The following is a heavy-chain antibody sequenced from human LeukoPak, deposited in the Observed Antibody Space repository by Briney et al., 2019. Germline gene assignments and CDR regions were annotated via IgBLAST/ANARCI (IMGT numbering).Heavy chain of an antibody. V-gene: IGHV2-70*04. J-gene: IGHJ4*02. D-gene: IGHD1-1*01. CDR1: GFSLSTSGMR. Sequence: SGPALVKPTQTLTLTCTFSGFSLSTSGMRVTWIRQPPGKALEWLARIDWDDDEFYSTSLKTRLTISKDTSKNQVILTMTNMDPVDTGTYYCARTPTGRIDYWGQGILVTVSS. CDR3: ARTPTGRIDY. CDR2: IDWDDDE.